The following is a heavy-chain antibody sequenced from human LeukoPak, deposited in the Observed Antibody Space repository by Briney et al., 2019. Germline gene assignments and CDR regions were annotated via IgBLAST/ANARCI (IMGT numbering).Heavy chain of an antibody. CDR3: ARVDGYIQLWSLDY. D-gene: IGHD5-18*01. CDR2: INCNTGGT. CDR1: GYTFIGYY. J-gene: IGHJ4*02. V-gene: IGHV1-2*02. Sequence: ASVKVSCKASGYTFIGYYLHWVRQAPGQGLEWMGWINCNTGGTNYAQKFRGRVTMTRDTSTTTVYMDVSSLRSDDTAVYYCARVDGYIQLWSLDYWGQGTLVTVSS.